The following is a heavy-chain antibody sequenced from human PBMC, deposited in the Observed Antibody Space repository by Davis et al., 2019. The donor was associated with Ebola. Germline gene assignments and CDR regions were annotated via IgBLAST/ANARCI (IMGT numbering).Heavy chain of an antibody. CDR3: ARNDYGDYPVFDY. J-gene: IGHJ4*02. Sequence: PGGSLRLSCAASGFTFSSYGMHWVRQAPGKGLEWVAFIRYDGSNKYYADSVKGRFTISRDNSKNTLYLQMNSLRAEDTAVYYCARNDYGDYPVFDYWGQGTLVTVSS. CDR1: GFTFSSYG. CDR2: IRYDGSNK. V-gene: IGHV3-30*02. D-gene: IGHD4-17*01.